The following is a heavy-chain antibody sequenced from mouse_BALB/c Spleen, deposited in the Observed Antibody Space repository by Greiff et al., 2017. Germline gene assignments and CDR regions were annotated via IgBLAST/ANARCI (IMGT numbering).Heavy chain of an antibody. CDR3: ARDAPTGTDAMDY. D-gene: IGHD4-1*02. CDR1: GFSLTGYG. CDR2: IWGDGST. V-gene: IGHV2-6-7*01. J-gene: IGHJ4*01. Sequence: QVQLQQSGPGLVAPSQSLSITCTVSGFSLTGYGVNWVRQPPGKGLEWLGMIWGDGSTDYNSALKSRLSISKDNSKSQVFLKMNSLQTDDTARYYCARDAPTGTDAMDYWGQGTSVTVSS.